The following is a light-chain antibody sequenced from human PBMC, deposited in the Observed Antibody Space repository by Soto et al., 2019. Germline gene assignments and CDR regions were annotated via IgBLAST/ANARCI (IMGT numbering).Light chain of an antibody. V-gene: IGKV1-5*03. J-gene: IGKJ5*01. CDR2: KAS. CDR1: QSISSW. CDR3: QQNSIYPIT. Sequence: DIQMTQSPSTLSVSVGDRVTITCRASQSISSWLAWYQQKPGKAPKSLIYKASSLESGVPSRFSGSGSGTEFTLTISSLQPDDFATYYCQQNSIYPITFGQGTRLEIK.